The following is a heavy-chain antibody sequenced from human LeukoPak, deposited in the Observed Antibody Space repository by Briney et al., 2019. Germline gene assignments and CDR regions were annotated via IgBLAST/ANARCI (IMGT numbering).Heavy chain of an antibody. CDR3: AKVPRDRPFYSSSPRPVDY. V-gene: IGHV3-23*01. J-gene: IGHJ4*02. D-gene: IGHD6-6*01. CDR2: ISGSGGST. CDR1: GFTFSSYA. Sequence: PGGSLRLSCAASGFTFSSYAMSWVRQAPGKGLEWVSAISGSGGSTYYADSVKGRFTISRDNSKNTLYLQMNSLRAEDTAVYYCAKVPRDRPFYSSSPRPVDYWGQGTLVTVSS.